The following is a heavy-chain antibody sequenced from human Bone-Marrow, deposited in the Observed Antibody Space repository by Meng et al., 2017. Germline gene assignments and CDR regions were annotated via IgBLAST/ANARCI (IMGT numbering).Heavy chain of an antibody. J-gene: IGHJ4*02. V-gene: IGHV3-9*01. CDR3: ARTANSGSSYYFDY. CDR2: ISWNSGSI. Sequence: SLKISCAASGFTFDDYAMHWVRQAPGKGLEWVSGISWNSGSIGYADSVKGRFTISRDNAKNSLYVQMNGLRAEDTAVYYCARTANSGSSYYFDYWGQGTLVTVSS. D-gene: IGHD1-26*01. CDR1: GFTFDDYA.